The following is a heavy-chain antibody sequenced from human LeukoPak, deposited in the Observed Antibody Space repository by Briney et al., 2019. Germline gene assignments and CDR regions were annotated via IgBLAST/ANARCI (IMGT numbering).Heavy chain of an antibody. CDR1: GFTFRSYA. V-gene: IGHV3-23*01. Sequence: GGSLRLSCPASGFTFRSYAMSWVRQAPGKGLEWVSAISGSGGSTYYADSVKGRFTISRDNSKNTLSLQMNSLRAEDTGVYYCATLWFGELGLYWGQGTLVSVSS. CDR2: ISGSGGST. CDR3: ATLWFGELGLY. D-gene: IGHD3-10*01. J-gene: IGHJ4*02.